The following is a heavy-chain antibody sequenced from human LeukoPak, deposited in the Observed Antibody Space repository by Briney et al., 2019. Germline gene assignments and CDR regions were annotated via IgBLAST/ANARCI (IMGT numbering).Heavy chain of an antibody. CDR2: IYYSGST. CDR3: ARHEYSGSYYGLSWFDP. Sequence: SETLSLTCTVSGGSISSSGYYWGWIRQPPGKGQGWIASIYYSGSTYYNPSLKSRVTISVDTSRNQLSLKLSSLTAADTAVYYCARHEYSGSYYGLSWFDPWGQGTLVTVSS. CDR1: GGSISSSGYY. J-gene: IGHJ5*02. V-gene: IGHV4-39*01. D-gene: IGHD1-26*01.